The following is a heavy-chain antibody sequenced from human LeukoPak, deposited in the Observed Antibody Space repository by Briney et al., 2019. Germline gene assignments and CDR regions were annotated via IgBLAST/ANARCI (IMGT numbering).Heavy chain of an antibody. CDR3: ARDRTPGGGYYYGGLDY. CDR1: GFTFSSYS. D-gene: IGHD3-22*01. CDR2: ISSSSSYR. V-gene: IGHV3-21*01. J-gene: IGHJ4*02. Sequence: GGSLRLSCAASGFTFSSYSMNWVRQAPGKGLEWVSSISSSSSYRYYADSVKGRFTISRDNAKKSLYLQMNSLRAEDTAVYYCARDRTPGGGYYYGGLDYWGQGTLVTVSS.